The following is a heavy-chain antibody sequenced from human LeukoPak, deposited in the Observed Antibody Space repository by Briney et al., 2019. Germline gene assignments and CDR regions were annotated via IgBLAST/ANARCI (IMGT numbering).Heavy chain of an antibody. CDR1: GGSISSSSYY. J-gene: IGHJ3*02. Sequence: PSETLSLTCTVSGGSISSSSYYWGWIRQPPGKGLEWIGSIYYSGSTYYNPSLKSRVTISVDTSKNQFSLKLSSVTAADTAVYYCARDRVPYYDILTGYYSNDAFDIWGQGTMVTVSS. CDR2: IYYSGST. V-gene: IGHV4-39*07. CDR3: ARDRVPYYDILTGYYSNDAFDI. D-gene: IGHD3-9*01.